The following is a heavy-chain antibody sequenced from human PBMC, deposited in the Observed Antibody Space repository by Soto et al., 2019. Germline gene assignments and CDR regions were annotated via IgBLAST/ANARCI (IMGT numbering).Heavy chain of an antibody. V-gene: IGHV1-58*01. D-gene: IGHD3-22*01. CDR1: GFTFTSSA. CDR2: IVVGSGNT. Sequence: SVKVSCKASGFTFTSSAVQWVRQARGQRLEWIGWIVVGSGNTNYAQKFQERVTITRDMSTSTAYMELSSLRSEDTAVYYCAADLGYYDSSGYYYSYGMDVWGQGTTVTVSS. J-gene: IGHJ6*01. CDR3: AADLGYYDSSGYYYSYGMDV.